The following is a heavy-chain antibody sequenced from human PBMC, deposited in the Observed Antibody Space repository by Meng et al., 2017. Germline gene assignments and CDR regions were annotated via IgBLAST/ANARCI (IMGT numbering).Heavy chain of an antibody. D-gene: IGHD6-13*01. CDR2: IKQDGSEK. V-gene: IGHV3-7*03. Sequence: GESLKISCAASGFTFSSYWMSWVRQAPGKGLEWVANIKQDGSEKYYVDSVKGRFTISRDNAKNSLYLQMNSLRAEDTAVYYCARDSPIAAAGYYFDYWGQGALVTGSS. J-gene: IGHJ4*02. CDR1: GFTFSSYW. CDR3: ARDSPIAAAGYYFDY.